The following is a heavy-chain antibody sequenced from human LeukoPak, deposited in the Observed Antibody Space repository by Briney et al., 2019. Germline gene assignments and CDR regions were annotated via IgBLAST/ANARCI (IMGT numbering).Heavy chain of an antibody. V-gene: IGHV3-21*01. Sequence: NPGGSLRLSCAASGFSFSSHYMNWVRQAPGKGLEWVSSISSRGGYISSADSVKGQYAISRDTAKNSVYLHMNSLRPEDTAVYYCSRTYNGSSYFDYWGQGTLVTVSS. CDR2: ISSRGGYI. J-gene: IGHJ4*02. CDR1: GFSFSSHY. D-gene: IGHD1-26*01. CDR3: SRTYNGSSYFDY.